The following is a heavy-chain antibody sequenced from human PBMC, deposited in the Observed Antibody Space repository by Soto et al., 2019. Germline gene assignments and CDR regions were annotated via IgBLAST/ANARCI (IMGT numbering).Heavy chain of an antibody. V-gene: IGHV3-30*03. CDR3: AGFLRALDY. D-gene: IGHD4-17*01. J-gene: IGHJ4*02. CDR1: GFTFSIYS. Sequence: GGSLRLSCAASGFTFSIYSMNWVRQAPGKGLEWVAVISYDGSNKYYADSVKGRFTISRDNSKNTLYLQMNSLRAEDTAVYYCAGFLRALDYWGQGTLVTVSS. CDR2: ISYDGSNK.